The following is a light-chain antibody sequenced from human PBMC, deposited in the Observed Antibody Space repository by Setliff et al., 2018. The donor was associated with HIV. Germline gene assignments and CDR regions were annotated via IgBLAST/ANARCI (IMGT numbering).Light chain of an antibody. V-gene: IGLV2-14*01. CDR3: SSFSSRTLVV. J-gene: IGLJ2*01. CDR1: ISDVGGYYY. CDR2: EVS. Sequence: QSALTQPASVSGSPGQSITISCTGSISDVGGYYYVSWYQQYPGKAPIVLIYEVSNRPSGISNRFSGSKSGNTASLTISGLQTEDEADYYCSSFSSRTLVVFGGGTKVTVL.